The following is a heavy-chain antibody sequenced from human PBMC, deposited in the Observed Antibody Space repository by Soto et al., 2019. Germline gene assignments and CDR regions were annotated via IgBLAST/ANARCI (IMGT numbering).Heavy chain of an antibody. Sequence: GGSLRLSCAASGFSFITYGMSWVRQALGKGLEWVSGISRSGGSTYYADSERGRFTISRDDSKNTLYLQMNSLRAEDTAFYFFAIVFRCDDSSADLYWGQGTLVTVSS. CDR2: ISRSGGST. CDR3: AIVFRCDDSSADLY. J-gene: IGHJ4*02. CDR1: GFSFITYG. V-gene: IGHV3-23*01. D-gene: IGHD3-22*01.